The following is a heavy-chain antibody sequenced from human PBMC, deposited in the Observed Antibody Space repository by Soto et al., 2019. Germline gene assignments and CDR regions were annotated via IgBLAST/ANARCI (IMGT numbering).Heavy chain of an antibody. J-gene: IGHJ4*02. Sequence: QVQLQESGPGLVKPSETLSLTCTVSGGSISSYYWSWIRQPPGKGLEWIGYIYYSGSTNYNPSLKSRVTISIDTSKNQFSLKLSSVTAADTAVYYCARREGYSYGSWGQGTLVTVSS. CDR2: IYYSGST. CDR1: GGSISSYY. CDR3: ARREGYSYGS. D-gene: IGHD5-18*01. V-gene: IGHV4-59*08.